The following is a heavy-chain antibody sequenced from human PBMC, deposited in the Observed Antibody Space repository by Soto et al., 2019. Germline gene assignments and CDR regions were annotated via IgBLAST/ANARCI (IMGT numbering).Heavy chain of an antibody. Sequence: EVQLVESGGGLVQPGGSLRLSCAASGFTFSSYTMNWVRQAPGKGLEWVSYISSSSSTIYYEDSVKGRFTISRDNAKNSLYRQMNSLRDEDTAVYYCARGYSGYDSTPDFDYWGQGTLVTVSS. CDR1: GFTFSSYT. CDR2: ISSSSSTI. D-gene: IGHD5-12*01. J-gene: IGHJ4*02. V-gene: IGHV3-48*02. CDR3: ARGYSGYDSTPDFDY.